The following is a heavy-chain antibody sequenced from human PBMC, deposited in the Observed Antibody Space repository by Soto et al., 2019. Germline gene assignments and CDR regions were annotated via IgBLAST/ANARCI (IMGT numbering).Heavy chain of an antibody. CDR2: IYDGGST. J-gene: IGHJ4*02. CDR3: ARGLITGSQYSGGWYYLDS. CDR1: GDSISDVNYY. V-gene: IGHV4-39*07. Sequence: SETLSLTCTVSGDSISDVNYYWSWIRQSPDKGLEWIGHIYDGGSTYSNPSLKSRVTISVHTSNSQFSLELSSVTAADTAVYYCARGLITGSQYSGGWYYLDSWGQGTQVT. D-gene: IGHD1-26*01.